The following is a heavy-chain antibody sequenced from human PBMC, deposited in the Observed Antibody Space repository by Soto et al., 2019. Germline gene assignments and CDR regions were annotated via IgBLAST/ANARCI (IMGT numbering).Heavy chain of an antibody. CDR1: GFNFNNAR. Sequence: GGSLILSCAGSGFNFNNARMMWVRQSPGKGLECVSRIYTKTDGGTTDYTAPVRGRFTISRDDSKNTLFLQMNSLKTEDTALYYCTTSRGGPEIPDYWGQGSLVTVSS. V-gene: IGHV3-15*01. CDR2: IYTKTDGGTT. CDR3: TTSRGGPEIPDY. D-gene: IGHD3-16*01. J-gene: IGHJ4*02.